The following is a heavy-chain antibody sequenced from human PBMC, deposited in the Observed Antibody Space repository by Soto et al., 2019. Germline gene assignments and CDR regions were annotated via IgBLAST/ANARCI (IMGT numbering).Heavy chain of an antibody. CDR2: IYHSGST. D-gene: IGHD3-10*01. CDR3: ARDYMVWGVMRWFDP. J-gene: IGHJ5*02. CDR1: GGSISSSNG. V-gene: IGHV4-4*02. Sequence: SESLSLTCAVSGGSISSSNGWSWVRQPPGKGLEWIGEIYHSGSTNCNPTLKSRVTISVDKSKNQFSLKLRSVTAADPAVYYWARDYMVWGVMRWFDPWRQGTLVX.